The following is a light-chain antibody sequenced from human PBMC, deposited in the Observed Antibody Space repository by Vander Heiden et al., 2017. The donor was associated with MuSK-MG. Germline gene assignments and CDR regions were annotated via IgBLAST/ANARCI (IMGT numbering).Light chain of an antibody. CDR2: WAS. V-gene: IGKV4-1*01. CDR1: QSVLNSSNNKNY. Sequence: IVMTQSPDSLSVSLGERATINCKSSQSVLNSSNNKNYLAWYPQKPGQPPKLLISWASTRQSGVPDRLSGSGSGTDFTLTISSRQAEDVAVYYCQQNDNTPPATFGQGTKLEIK. CDR3: QQNDNTPPAT. J-gene: IGKJ2*01.